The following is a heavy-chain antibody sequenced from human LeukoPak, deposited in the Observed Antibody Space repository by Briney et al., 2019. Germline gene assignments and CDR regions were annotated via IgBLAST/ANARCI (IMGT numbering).Heavy chain of an antibody. CDR2: IIAIFGTA. Sequence: SVNVSFTASGGTFSIYAISRVRQAPGQGLERRGGIIAIFGTANYAQKFQGRVTITTDESTSTAYMELSSLRSEDTAAYYCAREGYCSGGSCYSGYGMDVWGQGTTVTVSS. D-gene: IGHD2-15*01. CDR1: GGTFSIYA. CDR3: AREGYCSGGSCYSGYGMDV. J-gene: IGHJ6*02. V-gene: IGHV1-69*05.